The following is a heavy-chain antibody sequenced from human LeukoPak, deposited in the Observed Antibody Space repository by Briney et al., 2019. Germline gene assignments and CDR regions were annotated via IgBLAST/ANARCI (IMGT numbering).Heavy chain of an antibody. V-gene: IGHV3-9*01. D-gene: IGHD6-19*01. CDR3: AKDYASGWLNLYFDY. CDR2: ISWNSGSI. J-gene: IGHJ4*02. Sequence: RALKLPFGASGFPFYYYAMHWVRPAPGKGPEWVPGISWNSGSIGYADSVKGRFTISRDNAKNSLYLQMNSLRAEDTALYYCAKDYASGWLNLYFDYWGQGTLVTVSS. CDR1: GFPFYYYA.